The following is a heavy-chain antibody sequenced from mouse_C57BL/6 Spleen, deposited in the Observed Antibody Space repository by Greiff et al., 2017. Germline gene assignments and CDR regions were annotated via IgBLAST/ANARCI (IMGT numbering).Heavy chain of an antibody. CDR2: IDPSDSYT. Sequence: QVQLQQPGAELVMPGASVKLSCKASGYTFTSYWMHWVKQRPGQGLEWIGEIDPSDSYTNYNQKFKGKSTWTVDKSSSTAYMQLSSLTSEDSAVYYCARSWDYGSSPGYFDYWGQGTTLTVSS. J-gene: IGHJ2*01. CDR1: GYTFTSYW. CDR3: ARSWDYGSSPGYFDY. V-gene: IGHV1-69*01. D-gene: IGHD1-1*01.